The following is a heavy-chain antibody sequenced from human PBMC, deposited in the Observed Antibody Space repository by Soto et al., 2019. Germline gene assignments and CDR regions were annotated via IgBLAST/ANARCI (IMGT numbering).Heavy chain of an antibody. V-gene: IGHV3-30*18. Sequence: QVHLVESGGGVVQPGRSLRLSCAASGFTFSTTGMHWVRQAPGKGLEWVAMISHDGGDKHYTDSVKGRFTISRDNSKNTLYLQMNSLRPEDTAMYHCAKDLYGAGWYNYFDPWGQGTMVTVSS. CDR3: AKDLYGAGWYNYFDP. D-gene: IGHD6-19*01. J-gene: IGHJ5*02. CDR1: GFTFSTTG. CDR2: ISHDGGDK.